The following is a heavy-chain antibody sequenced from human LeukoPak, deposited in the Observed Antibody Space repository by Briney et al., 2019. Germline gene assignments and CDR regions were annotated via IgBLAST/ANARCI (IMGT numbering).Heavy chain of an antibody. CDR2: ITDNGGTT. CDR1: GFTFSNYA. J-gene: IGHJ4*02. V-gene: IGHV3-23*01. CDR3: AKGVRTYYYGSGSYPFHYFDY. D-gene: IGHD3-10*01. Sequence: GGSLRLSCTASGFTFSNYAMSWVRQAPGKGLEWVSSITDNGGTTYYADSVKGRFTLSRDNSKNTLYLQMNSPRGEDTAVYYCAKGVRTYYYGSGSYPFHYFDYWGQGTLVTVSS.